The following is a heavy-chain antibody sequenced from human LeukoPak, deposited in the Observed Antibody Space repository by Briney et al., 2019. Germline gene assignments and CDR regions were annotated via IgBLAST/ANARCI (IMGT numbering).Heavy chain of an antibody. CDR2: INPNSGGT. D-gene: IGHD6-13*01. J-gene: IGHJ4*02. CDR3: ARDSSLDY. CDR1: GYTFTSYG. V-gene: IGHV1-2*02. Sequence: ASVKVSCKASGYTFTSYGNSWVRQAPGQGLEWMGWINPNSGGTNYAQKFQGRVTMTRDTSISTAYMELSRLRSDDTAVYYCARDSSLDYWGQGTLVTVSS.